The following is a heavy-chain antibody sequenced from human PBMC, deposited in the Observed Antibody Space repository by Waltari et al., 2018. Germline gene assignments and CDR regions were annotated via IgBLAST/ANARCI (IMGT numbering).Heavy chain of an antibody. D-gene: IGHD6-19*01. CDR3: APPRQWTFDS. V-gene: IGHV3-33*08. CDR1: GFSFSEFV. Sequence: VYLVESGGGLAQPGGSLRLSCAASGFSFSEFVMNWVRQAPGKGLESCAVIWHDGTNKYYADSVKGRFTVSRDNSKNTMYLQMNSRRVEDTAVYYCAPPRQWTFDSWGQGALVTVSS. J-gene: IGHJ4*02. CDR2: IWHDGTNK.